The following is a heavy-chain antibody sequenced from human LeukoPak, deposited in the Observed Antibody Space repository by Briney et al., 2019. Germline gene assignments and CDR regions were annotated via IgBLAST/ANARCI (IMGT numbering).Heavy chain of an antibody. D-gene: IGHD6-13*01. V-gene: IGHV1-18*01. CDR3: ARDEYSSSWFSSYYYGMDV. CDR1: GYTFTSYG. J-gene: IGHJ6*02. Sequence: ASVKVSCKASGYTFTSYGISWVRQAPGQGLEWMGWISAYNDNTNYAQKLQGRVTMTTDTSTSTAYMELRSLRSDDTAVYYCARDEYSSSWFSSYYYGMDVWGQGTTVTVSS. CDR2: ISAYNDNT.